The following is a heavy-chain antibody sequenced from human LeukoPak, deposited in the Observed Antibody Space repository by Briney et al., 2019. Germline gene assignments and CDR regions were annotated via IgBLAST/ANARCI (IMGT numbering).Heavy chain of an antibody. CDR1: GGFIGSFY. V-gene: IGHV4-59*01. CDR2: IYYTGTT. D-gene: IGHD3-3*01. J-gene: IGHJ6*02. CDR3: VREQRSYDFSSAFYIAHGMDV. Sequence: SETLSLTCTVSGGFIGSFYWSWIRQPPGKGLEWIGYIYYTGTTNYNPSLKSRVTISVDTSKNQLSLKLSSATAADTAVYYCVREQRSYDFSSAFYIAHGMDVWGQGTPVTVSS.